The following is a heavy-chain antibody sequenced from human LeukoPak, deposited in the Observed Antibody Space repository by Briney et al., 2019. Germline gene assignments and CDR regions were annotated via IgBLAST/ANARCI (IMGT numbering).Heavy chain of an antibody. Sequence: SETLSLTCTVSGGSIRDSYWSWVRHSAGTGMQWIGRIHGIGSTNYNPSLKSRVIMSLDTSKNQFSLRLSAVTAADTGRYYCARIFGRDIWGQGTLVTVSP. CDR3: ARIFGRDI. CDR1: GGSIRDSY. J-gene: IGHJ3*02. CDR2: IHGIGST. D-gene: IGHD3-3*01. V-gene: IGHV4-4*07.